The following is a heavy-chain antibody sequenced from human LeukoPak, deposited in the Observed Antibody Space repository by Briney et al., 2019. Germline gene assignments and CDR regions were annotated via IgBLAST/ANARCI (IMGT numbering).Heavy chain of an antibody. CDR2: ICGDNGNT. J-gene: IGHJ4*02. CDR3: AKQTGGSCYSGFDS. V-gene: IGHV3-23*01. D-gene: IGHD2-15*01. Sequence: PGGALRLSCAASGFTFSSYAMSWVPQAPGEGLEWVSDICGDNGNTYYADSGKGRFTISRDNSKITLYLQMNSLRAEDTAVYYCAKQTGGSCYSGFDSWGQGTLVTVST. CDR1: GFTFSSYA.